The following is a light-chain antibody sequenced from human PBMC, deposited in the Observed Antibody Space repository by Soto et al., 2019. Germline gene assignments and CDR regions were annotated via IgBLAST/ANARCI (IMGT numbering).Light chain of an antibody. CDR3: QQYGRSLPIT. Sequence: EIVLTQAPGPLSLFSGERTTLSCRAIQSVSSSYVAWYQKKPGQAPRLLISGASRRATGIPDRFSGSGSGTDFTLTINRLEPEDFAVYFCQQYGRSLPITFGQGTRLEI. CDR2: GAS. J-gene: IGKJ5*01. V-gene: IGKV3-20*01. CDR1: QSVSSSY.